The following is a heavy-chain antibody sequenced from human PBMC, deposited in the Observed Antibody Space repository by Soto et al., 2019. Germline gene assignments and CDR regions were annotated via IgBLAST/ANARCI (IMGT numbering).Heavy chain of an antibody. J-gene: IGHJ5*02. V-gene: IGHV3-23*01. CDR1: GFTFSSYA. CDR2: ISGSGGST. Sequence: PGGSLRLSCAASGFTFSSYAMSWVRQAPGKGLEWVSAISGSGGSTYYADSVKGRFPISRDNSKNTLYMQMNSLRAEDTAVYYCAKDGGYSGSDPNWFDTWGQRTLVTVSS. D-gene: IGHD5-12*01. CDR3: AKDGGYSGSDPNWFDT.